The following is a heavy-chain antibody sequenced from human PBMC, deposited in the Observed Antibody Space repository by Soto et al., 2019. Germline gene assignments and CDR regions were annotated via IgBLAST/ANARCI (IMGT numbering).Heavy chain of an antibody. CDR3: ARAHRHGFND. J-gene: IGHJ4*02. CDR2: ISAYNGNT. CDR1: GYTFTSYG. D-gene: IGHD5-12*01. V-gene: IGHV1-18*01. Sequence: HVQLVQSGAEVKKPGASVKVSCKASGYTFTSYGISWVRQAPGQGLEWMGWISAYNGNTNYAQKLQGRVTMTTDTFMISSRMELRSASYDDTALHYWARAHRHGFNDWGQGTLVTVSS.